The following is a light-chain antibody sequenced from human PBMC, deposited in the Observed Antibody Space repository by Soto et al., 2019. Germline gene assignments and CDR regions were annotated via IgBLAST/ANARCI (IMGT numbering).Light chain of an antibody. CDR2: KAS. CDR1: QTISSW. V-gene: IGKV1-5*03. CDR3: QHYNTYST. Sequence: DIQMTQSPSTLSGSVGDRFTITCRASQTISSWLAWYQQKPGKAPKLLIYKASTLKSGVPSRFSGSGSGTEFTLTISSLQPDDFATYYCQHYNTYSTFGQGTTVDIK. J-gene: IGKJ1*01.